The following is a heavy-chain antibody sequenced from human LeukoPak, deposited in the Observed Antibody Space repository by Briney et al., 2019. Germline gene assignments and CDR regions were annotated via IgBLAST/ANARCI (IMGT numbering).Heavy chain of an antibody. CDR2: IYTNGDT. V-gene: IGHV4-4*07. D-gene: IGHD6-13*01. CDR1: GGSISGYY. CDR3: ARAAGAAGGQYFDY. J-gene: IGHJ4*02. Sequence: SETLSPTCTVSGGSISGYYWSWIRQPAGQGLEWIGRIYTNGDTNYKPSLKSRVTMSVDTSKNQLSLKLRPVTAADTAMYYCARAAGAAGGQYFDYWGQGALVTVSS.